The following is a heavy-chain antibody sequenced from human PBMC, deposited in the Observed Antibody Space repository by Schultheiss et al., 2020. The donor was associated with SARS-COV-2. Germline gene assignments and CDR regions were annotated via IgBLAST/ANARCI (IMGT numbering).Heavy chain of an antibody. J-gene: IGHJ4*02. D-gene: IGHD3-10*01. CDR3: ARDRGATSVNPFTFDY. Sequence: SETLSLTCTVSGGSISSYYWSWIRQPPGKGLEWIGYIYHSGSTYYNPSLKSRVTISVDTSKNQFSLKLNSVTAADTAVYYCARDRGATSVNPFTFDYWGQGTLVTVSS. V-gene: IGHV4-59*01. CDR2: IYHSGST. CDR1: GGSISSYY.